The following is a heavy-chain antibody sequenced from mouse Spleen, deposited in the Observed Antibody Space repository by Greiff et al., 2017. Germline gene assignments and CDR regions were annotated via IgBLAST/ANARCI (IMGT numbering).Heavy chain of an antibody. CDR2: IYPRSGNT. Sequence: QVQLQQSGAELARPGASVKLSCKASGYTFTSYGISWVKQRSGQGLEWIGEIYPRSGNTYYNEKFKGKATLTADKSSSTAYMELRSLTSEDSAVYFCARRNYYAYFDYWGQGTTLTVSS. J-gene: IGHJ2*01. CDR1: GYTFTSYG. D-gene: IGHD1-1*01. CDR3: ARRNYYAYFDY. V-gene: IGHV1-81*01.